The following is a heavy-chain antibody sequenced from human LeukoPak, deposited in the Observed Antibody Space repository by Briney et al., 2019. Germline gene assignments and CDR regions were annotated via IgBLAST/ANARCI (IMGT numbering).Heavy chain of an antibody. CDR2: ISSSSSYI. CDR3: ASQGYCSGGSCYSGRGY. Sequence: GGSLRLSCAASGFTFSSYGMNWVRQAPGKGLEWVSSISSSSSYIYYADSVKGRFTISRDNAKNSLYLQMNSLRAEDTAVYYCASQGYCSGGSCYSGRGYWGQGTLVTVSS. J-gene: IGHJ4*02. CDR1: GFTFSSYG. V-gene: IGHV3-21*01. D-gene: IGHD2-15*01.